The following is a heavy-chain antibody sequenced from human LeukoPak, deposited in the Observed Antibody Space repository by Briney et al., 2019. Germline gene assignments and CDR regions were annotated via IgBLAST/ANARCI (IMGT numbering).Heavy chain of an antibody. Sequence: PGGSLRLSCAASGFTFSSYSMNWVRQAPGKGPEWVSSISSSSSYIYYADSVKGRFTISRDNAKNLLYLQMNSLRAEDTAVYYCARDLHYYDSSGYYRPSDYWGQGTLVTVSS. V-gene: IGHV3-21*01. CDR3: ARDLHYYDSSGYYRPSDY. CDR2: ISSSSSYI. CDR1: GFTFSSYS. D-gene: IGHD3-22*01. J-gene: IGHJ4*02.